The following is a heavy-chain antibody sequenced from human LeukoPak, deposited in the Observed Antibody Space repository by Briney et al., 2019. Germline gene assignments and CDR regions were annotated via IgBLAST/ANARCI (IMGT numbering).Heavy chain of an antibody. CDR2: IYYSGST. CDR1: GGSVSSGSYY. J-gene: IGHJ4*02. D-gene: IGHD3-22*01. CDR3: ARRGYYYDSSGYYPSYYFDY. V-gene: IGHV4-61*01. Sequence: SETLSLTCTVSGGSVSSGSYYWSWIRQPPGKGLEWIGYIYYSGSTNYNPSLKSRVTISVDTSKNQFSLKLSSVTAADTAVYYCARRGYYYDSSGYYPSYYFDYWGQGTLVTVSS.